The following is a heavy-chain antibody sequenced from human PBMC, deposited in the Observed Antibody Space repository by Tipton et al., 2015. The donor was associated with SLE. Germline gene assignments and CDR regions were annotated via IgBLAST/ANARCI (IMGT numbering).Heavy chain of an antibody. CDR3: ARYQCINGVCYTFDY. Sequence: GLVKPSETLSLTCTVSGGSISGHYWSWIRQPPGKGLEWIGYIYYSGTTNYNPSLKSRVTISVDTSKNQFSLKLSSVTAADTAVYYCARYQCINGVCYTFDYWGQGTLVTVSS. V-gene: IGHV4-59*11. CDR1: GGSISGHY. CDR2: IYYSGTT. D-gene: IGHD2-8*01. J-gene: IGHJ4*02.